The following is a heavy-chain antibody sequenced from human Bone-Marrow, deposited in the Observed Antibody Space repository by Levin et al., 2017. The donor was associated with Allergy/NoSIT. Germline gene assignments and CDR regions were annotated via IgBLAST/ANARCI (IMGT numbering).Heavy chain of an antibody. CDR2: INVYSGNT. D-gene: IGHD2-2*01. CDR1: GFTFSSYG. J-gene: IGHJ4*02. V-gene: IGHV1-18*01. Sequence: GASVKVSCTTSGFTFSSYGFNWVRQAPGQGLEWLGRINVYSGNTHHAQNFQGRLTMTTDTSTNTAYMELRSLRSDDTAVYFCVRDGAFSSSWYERHYFDYWGQGTLVTVTS. CDR3: VRDGAFSSSWYERHYFDY.